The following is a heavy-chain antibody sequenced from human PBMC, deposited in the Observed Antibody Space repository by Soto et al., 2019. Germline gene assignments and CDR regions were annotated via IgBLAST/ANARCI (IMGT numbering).Heavy chain of an antibody. V-gene: IGHV4-59*08. J-gene: IGHJ4*02. D-gene: IGHD1-1*01. Sequence: TLSLTCTVSGGSVSSYYWSWIRQPPGKGLEWIGYIYYSGSTNYNPSLKSRVTISVDTSKNQFCLKLSSVTAADTAVYYCASSTTTLDFDYWGQGTLVTVSS. CDR3: ASSTTTLDFDY. CDR2: IYYSGST. CDR1: GGSVSSYY.